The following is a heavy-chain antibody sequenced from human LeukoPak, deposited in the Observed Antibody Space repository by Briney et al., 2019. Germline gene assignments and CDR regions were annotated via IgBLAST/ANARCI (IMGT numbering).Heavy chain of an antibody. Sequence: PGGSLRLSCAASGFTFSSYAMSWVRQAPGQGLEWVSAISGSGGSTYYAHTVKGRVTISRDNSKNTVYMQMNRLRAEDTAVYYCARKMTTVTTRPADQYYYGMHVWGQGNTVTVP. CDR2: ISGSGGST. J-gene: IGHJ6*02. CDR3: ARKMTTVTTRPADQYYYGMHV. D-gene: IGHD4-17*01. CDR1: GFTFSSYA. V-gene: IGHV3-23*01.